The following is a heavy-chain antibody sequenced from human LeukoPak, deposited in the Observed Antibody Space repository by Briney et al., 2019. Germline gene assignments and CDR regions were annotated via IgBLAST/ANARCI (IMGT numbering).Heavy chain of an antibody. CDR3: ARDTQGYSSSWPRTYYFDY. Sequence: PGGSLRLSCAASGFTFSSYAMSWVRQAPGKGLEWVSAISGSGGSTYYADSVKGRFTISRDNAKNSLYLQMNSLRAEDTAVYYCARDTQGYSSSWPRTYYFDYWGQGTLVTVSS. V-gene: IGHV3-23*01. CDR1: GFTFSSYA. CDR2: ISGSGGST. D-gene: IGHD6-13*01. J-gene: IGHJ4*02.